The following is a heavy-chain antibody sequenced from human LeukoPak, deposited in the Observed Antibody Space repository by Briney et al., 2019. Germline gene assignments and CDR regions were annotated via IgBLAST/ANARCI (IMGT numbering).Heavy chain of an antibody. J-gene: IGHJ6*04. D-gene: IGHD3-3*02. CDR2: INHSGST. CDR3: ARRHFLALDV. V-gene: IGHV4-34*01. Sequence: GSLRLSCAASGFTFRSHWMHWVRQAPGKGLEWIGEINHSGSTNYNPSLKSRVTISVDTSKNQFSLKLSSVTAADTAVYYCARRHFLALDVWGKGTTVTISS. CDR1: GFTFRSHW.